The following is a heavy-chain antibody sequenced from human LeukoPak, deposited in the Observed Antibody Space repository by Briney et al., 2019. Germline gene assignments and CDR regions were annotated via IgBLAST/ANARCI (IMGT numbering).Heavy chain of an antibody. Sequence: GESLNISCKGSGYSFISYWIGWVGPMPAKGMEWMGIIYPVDSDTRYSPSFQGQVTISADKSISTAYLQWSSLKASDTAMYYCARSDGGNWFDPWGQGTLVTVSS. CDR2: IYPVDSDT. CDR3: ARSDGGNWFDP. D-gene: IGHD4-23*01. J-gene: IGHJ5*02. V-gene: IGHV5-51*01. CDR1: GYSFISYW.